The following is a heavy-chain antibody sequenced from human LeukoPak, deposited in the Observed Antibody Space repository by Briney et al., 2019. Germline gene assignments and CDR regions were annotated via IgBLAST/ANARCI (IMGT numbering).Heavy chain of an antibody. Sequence: ASVQVPCQASGYTYPSYGMSWVRQPPGQGLEWMGWHRAYNGNTNYAQKLQGRVTMTTDTSTSTADMELRRLRSDDTAVYYRGGMVMTLAWFAPLGQGTLVTVSS. J-gene: IGHJ5*02. D-gene: IGHD2-21*02. CDR1: GYTYPSYG. CDR2: HRAYNGNT. V-gene: IGHV1-18*04. CDR3: GGMVMTLAWFAP.